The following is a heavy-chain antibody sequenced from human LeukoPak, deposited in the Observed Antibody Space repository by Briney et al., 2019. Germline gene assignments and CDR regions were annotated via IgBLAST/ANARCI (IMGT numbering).Heavy chain of an antibody. V-gene: IGHV4-59*01. Sequence: PSETLSLTCTVSGGSISSYYWSWIRQPPGKGLEWIGYTYYSGSTNYNPSLKSRVTISVDTSKNQFSLKLSSVTAADTAVYYCARDRGGLWFGELLGNYMDVWGKGTTVTVSS. CDR3: ARDRGGLWFGELLGNYMDV. D-gene: IGHD3-10*01. CDR2: TYYSGST. J-gene: IGHJ6*03. CDR1: GGSISSYY.